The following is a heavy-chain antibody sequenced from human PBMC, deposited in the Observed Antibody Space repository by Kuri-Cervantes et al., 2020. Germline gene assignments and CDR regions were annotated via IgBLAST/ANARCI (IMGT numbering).Heavy chain of an antibody. J-gene: IGHJ6*03. CDR2: INHSGST. V-gene: IGHV4-34*01. D-gene: IGHD3-3*01. CDR3: ARGVLLEWLLSGYYYMDV. Sequence: ESLKISCAVYGGSFSGYYWSWIRQPPGKGLEWIGEINHSGSTNYNPSLKSRVTISVDTSKNQFSLKLSSVTAADTAVYYCARGVLLEWLLSGYYYMDVWGKGTTVTVSS. CDR1: GGSFSGYY.